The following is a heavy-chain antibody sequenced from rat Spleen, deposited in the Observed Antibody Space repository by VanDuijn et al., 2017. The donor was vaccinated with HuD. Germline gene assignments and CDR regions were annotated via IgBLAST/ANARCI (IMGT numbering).Heavy chain of an antibody. V-gene: IGHV3-1*01. D-gene: IGHD1-7*01. J-gene: IGHJ2*01. CDR3: ARYRNSMGLFDY. Sequence: EVQLQESGPGLVKPSQSLSLTCSVTAYSINSNYWGWVRKFPGNKVEWMGYITYSGGTRYNPSLKSRISITRDTSKNQFFLQLTSVTTEDTATDYCARYRNSMGLFDYWGQGLMVTVSS. CDR2: ITYSGGT. CDR1: AYSINSNY.